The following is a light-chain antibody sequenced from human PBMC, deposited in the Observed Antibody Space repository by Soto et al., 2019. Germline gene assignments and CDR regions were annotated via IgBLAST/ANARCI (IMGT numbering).Light chain of an antibody. Sequence: QSALTQPASVSGSPGQSITISCTGSSSDVGGYDYVSWYQQHPGKAPKLMIYDVSNRPSGVSNRFSGSKSANTASLTISGLQAEDEADYYCSSYSSSSPLFGGGSQLTVL. CDR3: SSYSSSSPL. J-gene: IGLJ2*01. CDR1: SSDVGGYDY. CDR2: DVS. V-gene: IGLV2-14*01.